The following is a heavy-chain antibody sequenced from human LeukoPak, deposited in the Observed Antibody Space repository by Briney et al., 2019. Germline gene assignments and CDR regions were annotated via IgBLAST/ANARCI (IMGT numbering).Heavy chain of an antibody. Sequence: ASVKVSCKASGYTFTGYYMHWLRQAPGQGLEWMGWINPNSGGTNYAQKFQGRVTMTRDTSISTAYMELSRLRSDDTAVYYCARGDSGGYYYYGMDVWGQGTTVTVSS. J-gene: IGHJ6*02. D-gene: IGHD2-15*01. CDR3: ARGDSGGYYYYGMDV. V-gene: IGHV1-2*02. CDR2: INPNSGGT. CDR1: GYTFTGYY.